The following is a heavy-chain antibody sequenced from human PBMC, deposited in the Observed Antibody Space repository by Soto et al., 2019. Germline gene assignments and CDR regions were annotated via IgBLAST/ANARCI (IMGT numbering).Heavy chain of an antibody. J-gene: IGHJ6*02. CDR3: AREEDWNYDGGRYYYGMDV. V-gene: IGHV3-74*01. CDR1: GFTFSSYW. CDR2: INSDGSST. D-gene: IGHD1-7*01. Sequence: EVQLVESGGGLVQPGGSLRLSCAASGFTFSSYWMHWVRQAPGKGLVWVSRINSDGSSTTYADSVKGRFTLSRDNATNTLYRQMHSLRAEDTAVYSCAREEDWNYDGGRYYYGMDVWGQGTTVTVSS.